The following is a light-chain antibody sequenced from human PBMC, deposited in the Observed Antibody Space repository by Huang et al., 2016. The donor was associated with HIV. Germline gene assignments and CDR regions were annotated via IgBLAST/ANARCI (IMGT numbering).Light chain of an antibody. CDR1: QSISSY. CDR3: QQRSNWPSIT. Sequence: EIVLTQSPATLSVSPGERATLSCRASQSISSYLAWYQQKPGQAPRLLIFDASNRATGIPARFSGSGSGTDFTLTISSLEPEDFAVYYCQQRSNWPSITFGQGTRLGIK. V-gene: IGKV3-11*01. CDR2: DAS. J-gene: IGKJ5*01.